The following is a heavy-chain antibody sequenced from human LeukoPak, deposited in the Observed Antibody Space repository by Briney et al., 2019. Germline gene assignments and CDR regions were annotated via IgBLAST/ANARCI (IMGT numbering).Heavy chain of an antibody. J-gene: IGHJ6*03. CDR1: GFTFSNYW. CDR3: ARDNGVVHGVYYMDV. V-gene: IGHV3-7*01. CDR2: IKQDGSEK. D-gene: IGHD3-3*01. Sequence: GESLRLSCAASGFTFSNYWMTWVRQAPGKGLEWVADIKQDGSEKLYVNSVRGRLTISRDNAKMSLFLQMNSLRAEDTAVYYCARDNGVVHGVYYMDVWGKGTTVTVS.